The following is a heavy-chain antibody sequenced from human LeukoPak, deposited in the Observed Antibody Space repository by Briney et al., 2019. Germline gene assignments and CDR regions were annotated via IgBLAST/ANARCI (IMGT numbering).Heavy chain of an antibody. CDR3: ARRDSGSPSDY. Sequence: SETLSLTCTVSGGSISSSSYYWGWIRQPPGKGLEWIGSIYYSGSTYYNPSLKSRVTISVDTSKNQFSLKLSSVTAADTAVYYCARRDSGSPSDYWGQGTLVTVSS. V-gene: IGHV4-39*01. J-gene: IGHJ4*02. CDR1: GGSISSSSYY. D-gene: IGHD1-26*01. CDR2: IYYSGST.